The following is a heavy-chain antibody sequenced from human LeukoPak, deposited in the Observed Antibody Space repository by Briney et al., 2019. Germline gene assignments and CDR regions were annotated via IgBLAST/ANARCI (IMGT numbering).Heavy chain of an antibody. D-gene: IGHD6-13*01. CDR3: ARVISSSWYYGYVDY. CDR2: ISAYNGNT. V-gene: IGHV1-18*01. J-gene: IGHJ4*02. Sequence: ASVKVSCKASGYTFTSYGISWVRQAPGQGLEWMGWISAYNGNTNYAQKLQGRVTMTTDTSTSTAYMELRSLRSDDTAVYYCARVISSSWYYGYVDYWGQGILVTVSS. CDR1: GYTFTSYG.